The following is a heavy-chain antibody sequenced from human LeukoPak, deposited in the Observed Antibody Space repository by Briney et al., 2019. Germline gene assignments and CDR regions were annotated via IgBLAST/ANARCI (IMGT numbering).Heavy chain of an antibody. CDR1: GYSFTSYW. D-gene: IGHD3-22*01. J-gene: IGHJ3*02. CDR2: IYPGDSDT. V-gene: IGHV5-51*01. Sequence: GESLKISCQGSGYSFTSYWIGWVRQMPGKGLEWRGIIYPGDSDTRYSPSFQGQVTISADKSISTAYLQWSSLEASDTAMYYCAVLYDSSGYSFDIWGQGTMVTVSS. CDR3: AVLYDSSGYSFDI.